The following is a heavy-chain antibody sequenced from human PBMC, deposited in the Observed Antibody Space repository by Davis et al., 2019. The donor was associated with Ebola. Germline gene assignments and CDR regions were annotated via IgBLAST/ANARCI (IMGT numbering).Heavy chain of an antibody. CDR2: IYSGGST. CDR3: ASTMIVVVITEDAFDI. V-gene: IGHV3-53*01. J-gene: IGHJ3*02. Sequence: GESLKISCAASGFTVSSNYMSWVRQAPGKGLEWVSVIYSGGSTYYADSVKGRFTISRDNSKNTLYLQMNSLRAEDTAVYYCASTMIVVVITEDAFDIWGQGTMVTVSS. CDR1: GFTVSSNY. D-gene: IGHD3-22*01.